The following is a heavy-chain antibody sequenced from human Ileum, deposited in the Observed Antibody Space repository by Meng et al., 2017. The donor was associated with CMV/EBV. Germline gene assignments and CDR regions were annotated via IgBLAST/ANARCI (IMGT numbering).Heavy chain of an antibody. CDR1: GNTFTNDC. Sequence: VKKPWDSGKVPCRASGNTFTNDCGTWGRQAPGQGLGWMGWISGYTGNTQYSEKIQGRVTMTADTSTATAYMELTSLRSDDTAVYYCARDKSDLGREGFYYWGQGTLVTVSS. J-gene: IGHJ4*02. CDR2: ISGYTGNT. CDR3: ARDKSDLGREGFYY. D-gene: IGHD3-10*01. V-gene: IGHV1-18*01.